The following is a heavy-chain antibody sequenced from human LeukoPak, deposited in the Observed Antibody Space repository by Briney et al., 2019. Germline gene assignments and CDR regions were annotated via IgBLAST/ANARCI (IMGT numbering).Heavy chain of an antibody. V-gene: IGHV3-73*01. J-gene: IGHJ4*02. CDR1: GFTFSGSA. Sequence: GGSLRLSCAASGFTFSGSAMHWVRQASGKGLEWVGRIRSKANSYATAYAASVKGRFTISRDDSKNTAYLQMNSLKTEDTAVYYCTRRGGTVAPFEYWGQGTLGTVSP. CDR2: IRSKANSYAT. CDR3: TRRGGTVAPFEY. D-gene: IGHD4-23*01.